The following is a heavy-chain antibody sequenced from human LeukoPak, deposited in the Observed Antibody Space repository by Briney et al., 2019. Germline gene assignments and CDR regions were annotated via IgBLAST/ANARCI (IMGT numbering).Heavy chain of an antibody. CDR1: GGSMSTYY. J-gene: IGHJ2*01. D-gene: IGHD3-10*01. V-gene: IGHV4-59*01. CDR2: IYYSGST. CDR3: ARAPITMVRGVVSGRYFDL. Sequence: SETLSLTCTVSGGSMSTYYWSWIRQPPGKGLEWSGYIYYSGSTNYNPSLKSRVTISVDTSKNQFSLKLSSVTAADTAVYYCARAPITMVRGVVSGRYFDLWGRGTLVTVSS.